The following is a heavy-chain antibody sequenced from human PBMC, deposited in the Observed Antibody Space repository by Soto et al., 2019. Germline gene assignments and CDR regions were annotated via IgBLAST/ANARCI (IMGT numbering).Heavy chain of an antibody. CDR2: ISSSSSVI. V-gene: IGHV3-48*01. CDR3: ARDLSWGSNWYYYMDV. CDR1: GFILSDCA. D-gene: IGHD7-27*01. J-gene: IGHJ6*03. Sequence: EVQLVESGGGLVQPGGSLRLSCATSGFILSDCAMNWVRQAPGKGLEWVSYISSSSSVIDYADSVKGRFTVSRDNARNSQYLQMNSLRAEDTAVYYCARDLSWGSNWYYYMDVWGKRPTVTVSS.